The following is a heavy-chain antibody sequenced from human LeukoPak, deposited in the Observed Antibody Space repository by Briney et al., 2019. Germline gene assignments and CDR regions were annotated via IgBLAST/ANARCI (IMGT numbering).Heavy chain of an antibody. V-gene: IGHV1-69*13. Sequence: SVKVSCKASGGTFSSYAISWVRQAPGQGLEWMGGIIPIFGTANYAQKFQGRVTITADESTSTAYMELSSLRSEDTAVYYCAKHSPDSSSGAFDIWGQGTMVTVSS. CDR2: IIPIFGTA. J-gene: IGHJ3*02. CDR1: GGTFSSYA. CDR3: AKHSPDSSSGAFDI. D-gene: IGHD6-6*01.